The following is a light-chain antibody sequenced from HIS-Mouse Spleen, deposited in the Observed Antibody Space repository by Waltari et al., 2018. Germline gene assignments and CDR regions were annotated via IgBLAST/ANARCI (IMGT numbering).Light chain of an antibody. Sequence: SYELTQPLSVSVALGQTARITCGGNNIGRKNVHWYQQKPGQAPVLVIYRDSNRPSGIPERFSGSNSGNTATLTISRAHAGDEADYYCQVWDSSTVVFGGGTKLTVL. J-gene: IGLJ2*01. CDR2: RDS. CDR1: NIGRKN. V-gene: IGLV3-9*01. CDR3: QVWDSSTVV.